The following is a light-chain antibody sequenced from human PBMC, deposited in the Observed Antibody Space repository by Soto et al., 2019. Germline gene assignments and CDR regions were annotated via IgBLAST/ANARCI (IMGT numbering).Light chain of an antibody. V-gene: IGKV3-20*01. J-gene: IGKJ1*01. CDR3: QQYGSSPPT. Sequence: EIVLTQSPGTLSLSPGERATLSCRASRSVSSSYLAWYQQIPGQAPRLLINDASRRATGIPDRFSGSGSGTDFTLTISRLEPEDFAVYYCQQYGSSPPTFGQGTEVDI. CDR2: DAS. CDR1: RSVSSSY.